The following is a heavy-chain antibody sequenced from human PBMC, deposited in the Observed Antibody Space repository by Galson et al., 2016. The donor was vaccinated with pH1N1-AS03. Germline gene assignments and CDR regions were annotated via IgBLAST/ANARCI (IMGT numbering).Heavy chain of an antibody. CDR1: GFTFSTYA. V-gene: IGHV3-23*01. Sequence: SLRLSCAASGFTFSTYAMSWVRQAPGKGLEWVSSISGADLSTYYADSVKGRFNVSRDNSKNTLYLQMNGLRAEDTAIYYCANPRASGTTMVTRLDYWGQGILVTVSS. J-gene: IGHJ4*02. CDR3: ANPRASGTTMVTRLDY. D-gene: IGHD5-18*01. CDR2: ISGADLST.